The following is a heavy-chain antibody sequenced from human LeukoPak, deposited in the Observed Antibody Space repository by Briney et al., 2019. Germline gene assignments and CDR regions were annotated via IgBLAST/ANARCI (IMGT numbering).Heavy chain of an antibody. CDR1: GFTFSSYA. CDR2: ISYDGSNK. CDR3: ARRDGHNYYFDY. D-gene: IGHD5-24*01. J-gene: IGHJ4*02. Sequence: TGGSLRLSCAASGFTFSSYAMHWVRQAPGKGLEWVAVISYDGSNKYYADSVKGRFTISRDNSKNTLYLQMNSLRAEDTAVYYCARRDGHNYYFDYWGQGTLVTVSS. V-gene: IGHV3-30*04.